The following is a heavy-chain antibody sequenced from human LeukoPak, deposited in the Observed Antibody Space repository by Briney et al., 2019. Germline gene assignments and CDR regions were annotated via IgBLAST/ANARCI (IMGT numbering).Heavy chain of an antibody. CDR1: GYTFTGYY. V-gene: IGHV1-2*02. CDR2: TNPNSGGT. CDR3: AREGNCGGDCYSAGYYFDY. D-gene: IGHD2-21*02. Sequence: ASVKVSCKAPGYTFTGYYMHWVRQAPGQGLEWMGWTNPNSGGTNYAQKFQGRVTMTRDTSISTAYMELSRLRSDDTAVYYCAREGNCGGDCYSAGYYFDYWGQGTLVTVSS. J-gene: IGHJ4*02.